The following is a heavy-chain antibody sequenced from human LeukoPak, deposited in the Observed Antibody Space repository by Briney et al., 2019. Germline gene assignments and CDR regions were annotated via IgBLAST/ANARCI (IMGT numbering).Heavy chain of an antibody. J-gene: IGHJ4*02. Sequence: GGSLRLSCTASGFTFGDYAMSWFRQAPGKGLEWVGFIRSKAYGGTTEYAASVKGRFTISRDDSKSIAYLQMDSLKTEDTAVYYCTRDQLRGYSYGPLGRGNYWGQGTLVTVSS. V-gene: IGHV3-49*03. CDR3: TRDQLRGYSYGPLGRGNY. CDR2: IRSKAYGGTT. CDR1: GFTFGDYA. D-gene: IGHD5-18*01.